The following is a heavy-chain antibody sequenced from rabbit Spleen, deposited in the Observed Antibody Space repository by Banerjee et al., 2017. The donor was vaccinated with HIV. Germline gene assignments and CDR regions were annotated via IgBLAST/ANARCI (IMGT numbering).Heavy chain of an antibody. CDR2: IDPVFGST. CDR1: GFDFSSYY. V-gene: IGHV1S7*01. J-gene: IGHJ4*01. Sequence: QLKESGGGLVQPGGSLKLSCKASGFDFSSYYMSWVRQAPGKGLEWIGYIDPVFGSTYYASWVNGRFTISSHNAQNTLYLQLNSLTAADTATYFCARDLGDSGWGVTFNLWGPGTLVTVS. D-gene: IGHD4-1*01. CDR3: ARDLGDSGWGVTFNL.